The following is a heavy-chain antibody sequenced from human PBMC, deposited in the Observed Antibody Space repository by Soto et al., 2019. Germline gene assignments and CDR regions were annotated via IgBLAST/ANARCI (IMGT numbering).Heavy chain of an antibody. D-gene: IGHD1-26*01. J-gene: IGHJ4*02. Sequence: ASLKVSCKASGCTFTSYYIHWVRQAPGQGLEWMGWITPYNGNANYAQKHQDRLTITTDTSTNTAYLELRSLRSDDTAVYFCARARMYSGAYHDYWGQGTLVTVSS. V-gene: IGHV1-18*04. CDR2: ITPYNGNA. CDR3: ARARMYSGAYHDY. CDR1: GCTFTSYY.